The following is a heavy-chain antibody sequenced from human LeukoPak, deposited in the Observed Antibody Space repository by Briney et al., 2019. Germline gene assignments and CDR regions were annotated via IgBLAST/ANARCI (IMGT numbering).Heavy chain of an antibody. V-gene: IGHV4-39*01. D-gene: IGHD6-13*01. J-gene: IGHJ4*02. CDR1: GFTFSSYA. Sequence: GSLRLSCAASGFTFSSYAMSWVRQPPGKGLEWIGTIYYSGSTYYIPSLKSRLTISLDTSKNQFSLRLRSVTAADTAVYYCARHSSSWSPNPDYWGQGTLVTVSS. CDR2: IYYSGST. CDR3: ARHSSSWSPNPDY.